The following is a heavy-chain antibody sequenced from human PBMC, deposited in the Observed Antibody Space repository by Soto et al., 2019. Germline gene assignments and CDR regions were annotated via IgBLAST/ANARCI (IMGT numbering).Heavy chain of an antibody. V-gene: IGHV3-7*01. Sequence: GVLRLSCAASGFTFSNYYMSWVRQAPGKGMEWVANIKPDGSEKYYVDSVKGRFTISRDNAKNSLFLEMNILRAEDTAVYYCERGYNYAFDYWGQGTLVTVSS. CDR1: GFTFSNYY. J-gene: IGHJ4*02. CDR3: ERGYNYAFDY. CDR2: IKPDGSEK. D-gene: IGHD5-18*01.